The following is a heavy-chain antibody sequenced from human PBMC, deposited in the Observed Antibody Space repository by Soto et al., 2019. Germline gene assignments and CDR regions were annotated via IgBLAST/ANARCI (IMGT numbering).Heavy chain of an antibody. CDR1: GYTFSTSG. J-gene: IGHJ6*02. D-gene: IGHD2-15*01. Sequence: GASVEVSCKESGYTFSTSGRKWLRQAHGQGLEWMGWISTYNGDTNDAPKFQDRVTMTSDTSTSTVYMELRSLRSGDTAVYYCARAGAAPYYYYGMDVWGQGTRVTVSS. CDR2: ISTYNGDT. V-gene: IGHV1-18*01. CDR3: ARAGAAPYYYYGMDV.